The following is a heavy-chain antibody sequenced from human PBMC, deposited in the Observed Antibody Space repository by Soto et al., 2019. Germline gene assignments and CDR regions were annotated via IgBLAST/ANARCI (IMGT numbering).Heavy chain of an antibody. CDR1: GFTFSNAW. CDR2: IKSKTDGETT. Sequence: GGSLRLSCAASGFTFSNAWMSWVRQAPGKGLEWVGRIKSKTDGETTDYAAPVKGRFTISRDDSKNTLYPQMNSLRAEDTAVYYCAKDRRTAARPGWFDPWGQGTLVTVSS. J-gene: IGHJ5*02. CDR3: AKDRRTAARPGWFDP. V-gene: IGHV3-15*01. D-gene: IGHD6-6*01.